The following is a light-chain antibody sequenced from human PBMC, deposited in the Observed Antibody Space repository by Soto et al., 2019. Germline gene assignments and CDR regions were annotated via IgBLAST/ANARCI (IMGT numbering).Light chain of an antibody. Sequence: QSALTQPASVSGSPGQSVTISCSGSSSDVGAYNYVSWYQRHPGKAPKLMIYDVTDRPSGVSNRFSGSKSGNTASLTISGLQAEDDADYFCSSYTSSSTVVFGGGTKPTVL. V-gene: IGLV2-14*01. CDR1: SSDVGAYNY. J-gene: IGLJ3*02. CDR3: SSYTSSSTVV. CDR2: DVT.